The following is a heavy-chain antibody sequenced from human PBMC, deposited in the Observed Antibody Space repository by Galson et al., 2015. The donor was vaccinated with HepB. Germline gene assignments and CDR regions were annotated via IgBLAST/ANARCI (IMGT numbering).Heavy chain of an antibody. Sequence: SLRLSCAVSGFTFSGYAMYWVRQTPGKGLVWVSGISGSGDSTFYADSLKGRFTISRDNSKSTLYLQMSSLRAEDTAVYYCVRDLGGNSWHYFDYWGQGALVTVSS. CDR3: VRDLGGNSWHYFDY. J-gene: IGHJ4*02. CDR1: GFTFSGYA. V-gene: IGHV3-23*01. CDR2: ISGSGDST. D-gene: IGHD6-13*01.